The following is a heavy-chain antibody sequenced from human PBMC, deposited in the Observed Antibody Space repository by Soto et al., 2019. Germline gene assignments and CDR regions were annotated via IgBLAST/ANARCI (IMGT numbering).Heavy chain of an antibody. Sequence: SEPLSLTCTVSGGSISSGGYYWSWIRQHPGKGLEWIGYIYYSGSTYYNPSLKSRVTISVDTSKNQFSLKLSSVTAADTAVYYCARVSSGWYYFDYWGQGTLVTVSS. D-gene: IGHD6-19*01. V-gene: IGHV4-31*03. CDR1: GGSISSGGYY. CDR2: IYYSGST. J-gene: IGHJ4*02. CDR3: ARVSSGWYYFDY.